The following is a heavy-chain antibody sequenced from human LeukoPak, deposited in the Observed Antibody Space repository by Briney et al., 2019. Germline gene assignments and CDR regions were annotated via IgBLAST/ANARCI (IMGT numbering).Heavy chain of an antibody. CDR2: INTNTGNP. CDR3: ARDQAVAGRDNWFDP. Sequence: GASVKVSCKASGYTFTRYAVNWVRQAPGQGPEWMGWINTNTGNPTYAQGFTGRFAFSLDTSVTTAYLQISSLKAEDTAVYYCARDQAVAGRDNWFDPWGQGTLVTVSS. J-gene: IGHJ5*02. CDR1: GYTFTRYA. D-gene: IGHD6-19*01. V-gene: IGHV7-4-1*02.